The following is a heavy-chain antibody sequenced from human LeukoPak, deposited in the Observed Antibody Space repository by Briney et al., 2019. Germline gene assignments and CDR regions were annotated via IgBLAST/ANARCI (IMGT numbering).Heavy chain of an antibody. D-gene: IGHD4-23*01. CDR2: MNPNSGNT. CDR1: GYTFTSYD. CDR3: ARVPTKRLRWPGDYYYMDV. J-gene: IGHJ6*03. Sequence: ASVKVSCKASGYTFTSYDINWVRQATGQGLEWMGWMNPNSGNTGYAQKFQGRVTMTRNTSINTAYMELSSLRSEDTAVYYCARVPTKRLRWPGDYYYMDVWAKGPRSPSP. V-gene: IGHV1-8*01.